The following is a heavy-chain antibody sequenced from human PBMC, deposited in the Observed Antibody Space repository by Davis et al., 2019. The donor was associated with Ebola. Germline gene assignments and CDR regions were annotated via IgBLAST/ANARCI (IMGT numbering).Heavy chain of an antibody. CDR1: GYTFTGYY. CDR3: AREATTISYRFDF. J-gene: IGHJ4*02. CDR2: INPHSGAT. Sequence: ASVKVSCKASGYTFTGYYIHWVRQAPRQGLEWMGWINPHSGATNYAQNFQGRVTMTRDTSINTAYMELTRLTSDDTAVYYCAREATTISYRFDFWGQGTLVTVSS. V-gene: IGHV1-2*02. D-gene: IGHD3-9*01.